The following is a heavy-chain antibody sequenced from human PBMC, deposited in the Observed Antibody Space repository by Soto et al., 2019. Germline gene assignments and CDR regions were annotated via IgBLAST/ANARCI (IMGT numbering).Heavy chain of an antibody. V-gene: IGHV3-23*01. J-gene: IGHJ4*02. CDR1: GFTFSSYA. D-gene: IGHD1-26*01. Sequence: GGSLRLSCAASGFTFSSYAMSWVRQAPGKGLEWVSAISGGGGSTFYADSVKGRFTISRDNSKNTLYLQMNSLRAEDTAVYYCAEGHGAFDYWGQGTLVTVSS. CDR2: ISGGGGST. CDR3: AEGHGAFDY.